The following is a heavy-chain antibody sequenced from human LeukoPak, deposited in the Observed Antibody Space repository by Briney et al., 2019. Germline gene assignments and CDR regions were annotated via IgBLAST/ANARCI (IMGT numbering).Heavy chain of an antibody. Sequence: ASVKVSCKGSGYTFTNYAVHWVRQAPGQRLEWLGWINPGNGDTKYSQNFQGKVTVTSDTSAATAYVELNSLTSEDTAVYYCARERWHCRVNCYSVYYYALDVWGQGTTVTVSS. CDR3: ARERWHCRVNCYSVYYYALDV. CDR2: INPGNGDT. CDR1: GYTFTNYA. V-gene: IGHV1-3*01. D-gene: IGHD2-15*01. J-gene: IGHJ6*02.